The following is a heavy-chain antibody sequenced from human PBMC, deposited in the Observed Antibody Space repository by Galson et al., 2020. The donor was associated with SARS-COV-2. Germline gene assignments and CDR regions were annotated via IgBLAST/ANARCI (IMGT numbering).Heavy chain of an antibody. CDR3: ARESRWELYFDY. CDR1: GGSISSSSYY. J-gene: IGHJ4*02. Sequence: SETLSLTCTASGGSISSSSYYWSWIRQPAGKGLEWIGRIYISERTNYNPSLKSRVTISADTSKNQFSLRLTSVTAADTAVYYCARESRWELYFDYWGQGSLVTVSS. CDR2: IYISERT. V-gene: IGHV4-61*02. D-gene: IGHD1-26*01.